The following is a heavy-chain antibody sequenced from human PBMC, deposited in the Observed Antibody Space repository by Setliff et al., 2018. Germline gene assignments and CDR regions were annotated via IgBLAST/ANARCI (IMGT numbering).Heavy chain of an antibody. D-gene: IGHD4-4*01. Sequence: SETLSLTCALYGASFSNYYWGWSRQPPGKGREWIGRVYNTGTTNYNPSLKSRVTISADTSKNSFSMNLFSVTAADTAVYYCAGRDYSGGDSWGHGTLVTVSS. J-gene: IGHJ5*01. CDR2: VYNTGTT. CDR3: AGRDYSGGDS. V-gene: IGHV4-34*01. CDR1: GASFSNYY.